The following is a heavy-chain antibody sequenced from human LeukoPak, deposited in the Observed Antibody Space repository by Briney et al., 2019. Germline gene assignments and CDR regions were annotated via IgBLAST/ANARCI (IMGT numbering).Heavy chain of an antibody. CDR1: GGTFSSYA. CDR3: SRDPEPYSRVTYFDY. Sequence: ASVKVSCKASGGTFSSYAISWVRQAPGQGGEWMGGIIPIFGTANYARKFQGRVEITTAESTSTAYMELSSLRSEDTAVYYCSRDPEPYSRVTYFDYWGQGTLVTVSS. J-gene: IGHJ4*02. D-gene: IGHD1-14*01. V-gene: IGHV1-69*05. CDR2: IIPIFGTA.